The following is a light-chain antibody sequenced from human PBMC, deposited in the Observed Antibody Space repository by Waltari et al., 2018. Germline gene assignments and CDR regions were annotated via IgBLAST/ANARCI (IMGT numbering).Light chain of an antibody. CDR2: GPD. V-gene: IGLV3-19*01. J-gene: IGLJ3*02. Sequence: SSELTQDPDVSVALGQTVRLTCQGDSLRRYSASWYQQRPGQAPFLVLYGPDNRPSGIPDRFSGSTSGNTASLTITRAQAEDEGVYYCLSRDNSSTRVFGGGTTLTV. CDR3: LSRDNSSTRV. CDR1: SLRRYS.